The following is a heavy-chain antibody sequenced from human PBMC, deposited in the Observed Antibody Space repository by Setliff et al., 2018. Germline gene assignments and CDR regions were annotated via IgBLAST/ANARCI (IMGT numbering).Heavy chain of an antibody. D-gene: IGHD2-2*01. CDR2: LNPSGGGT. Sequence: GASVKVSCKASGYTFTSYYMHWVRQAPGQGLDWMGVLNPSGGGTEFAEKFQGRLTVTRDTSTSTVYMELSSLRSEDTAVYYCARESVPVPAGYGMDVWGQGTTVTVSS. CDR1: GYTFTSYY. J-gene: IGHJ6*02. CDR3: ARESVPVPAGYGMDV. V-gene: IGHV1-46*01.